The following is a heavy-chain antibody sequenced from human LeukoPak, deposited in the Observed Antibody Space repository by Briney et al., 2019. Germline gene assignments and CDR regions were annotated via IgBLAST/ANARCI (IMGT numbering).Heavy chain of an antibody. CDR3: ARELGGGYFDY. CDR1: GFTFSSYE. V-gene: IGHV3-48*03. J-gene: IGHJ4*02. CDR2: ISSSVSTI. D-gene: IGHD3-16*01. Sequence: TGGSLRLSCAASGFTFSSYEMNWVRQAPGKGLEWVSYISSSVSTIYYADSVKGRFTISRDNAKNSLYLQMNSLRAEDTAVYYGARELGGGYFDYWGQGTLVTVSS.